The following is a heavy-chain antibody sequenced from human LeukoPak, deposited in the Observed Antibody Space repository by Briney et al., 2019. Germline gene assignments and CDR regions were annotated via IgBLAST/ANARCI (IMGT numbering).Heavy chain of an antibody. J-gene: IGHJ4*02. CDR1: GFTVSSNY. V-gene: IGHV3-23*01. CDR2: VTRSGGSA. Sequence: QSGGSLRLSCAASGFTVSSNYMTWVRQAPGKGLEWVSTVTRSGGSAYYADSVKGRFTNSRDNSKKMLSLQMSSLRAEDTAVYYCAKTMGAIDHDYWGQGTLVTVSS. CDR3: AKTMGAIDHDY. D-gene: IGHD1-26*01.